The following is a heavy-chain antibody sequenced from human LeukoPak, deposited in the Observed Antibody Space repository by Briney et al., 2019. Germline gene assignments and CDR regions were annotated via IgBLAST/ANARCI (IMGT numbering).Heavy chain of an antibody. Sequence: ASVKVSCKASGYTFTGYFMHWVRQVPGQGLEWMGCINPNSGGTNYAQKFQGRVTMTRDTSISTAYMDLSTLRSDDTAVYYCARARGDTAMIYHYYYYMDVWGKGTTVTISS. D-gene: IGHD5-18*01. CDR2: INPNSGGT. V-gene: IGHV1-2*02. CDR1: GYTFTGYF. J-gene: IGHJ6*03. CDR3: ARARGDTAMIYHYYYYMDV.